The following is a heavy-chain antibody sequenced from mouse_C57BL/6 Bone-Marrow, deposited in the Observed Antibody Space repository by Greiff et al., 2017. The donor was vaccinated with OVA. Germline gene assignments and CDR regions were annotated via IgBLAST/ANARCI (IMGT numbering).Heavy chain of an antibody. CDR2: IDPSDSYT. CDR3: ARYYYDYDGGGYYYAMDY. Sequence: QVQLQQPGAELVKPGASVKLSCKASGYTFTSYWMQWVKQRPGQGLEWIGEIDPSDSYTNYNQKFKGKATLTVDTSSSTAYMQLSSLISEDSAVYYCARYYYDYDGGGYYYAMDYWGQGTSVTVSS. CDR1: GYTFTSYW. V-gene: IGHV1-50*01. J-gene: IGHJ4*01. D-gene: IGHD2-4*01.